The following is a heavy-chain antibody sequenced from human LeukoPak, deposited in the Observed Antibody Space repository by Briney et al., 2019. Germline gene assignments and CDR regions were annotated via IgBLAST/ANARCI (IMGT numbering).Heavy chain of an antibody. CDR2: IHHRGNT. D-gene: IGHD2-2*01. CDR1: GGSIGSGNW. Sequence: PSGTLSLTCVVSGGSIGSGNWWSWVRQSPGKGLEWIAEIHHRGNTNYNPSLKSRVTISVDTSKNQFSLMLTSVTAADTAIYYCARVDCISTSCPADYWGQGTLVTVSS. V-gene: IGHV4-4*02. J-gene: IGHJ4*02. CDR3: ARVDCISTSCPADY.